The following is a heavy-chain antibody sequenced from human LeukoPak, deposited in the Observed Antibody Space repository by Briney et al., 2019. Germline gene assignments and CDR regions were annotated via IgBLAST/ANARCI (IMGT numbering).Heavy chain of an antibody. Sequence: GGSLRLSCAASGFTFSSYGMHWVRQAPGKGLEWVAVISYDGSNKYYADSVKGRFTISRDNSKNTLYLQMNSLRAEDTAVYYCARETIAAAGTPDYWGQGTLVTVSS. CDR2: ISYDGSNK. V-gene: IGHV3-30*03. CDR3: ARETIAAAGTPDY. D-gene: IGHD6-13*01. J-gene: IGHJ4*02. CDR1: GFTFSSYG.